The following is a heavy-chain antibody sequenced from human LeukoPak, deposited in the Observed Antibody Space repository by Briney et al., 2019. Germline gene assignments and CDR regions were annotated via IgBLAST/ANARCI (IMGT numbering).Heavy chain of an antibody. J-gene: IGHJ4*02. Sequence: SETLSLTCTVSGGSISSYYWSWIRQPPGKGLEWIGYIYYSGSTNYNPSLKSRVTISVDTSKNQFSLKLSSVTAADTAVYHCAREGRGYSYGYVDYWGQGTLVTVSS. CDR1: GGSISSYY. CDR2: IYYSGST. V-gene: IGHV4-59*01. CDR3: AREGRGYSYGYVDY. D-gene: IGHD5-18*01.